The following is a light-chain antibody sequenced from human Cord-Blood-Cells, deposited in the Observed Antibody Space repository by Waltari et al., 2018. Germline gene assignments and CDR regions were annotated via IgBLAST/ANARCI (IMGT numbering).Light chain of an antibody. Sequence: SYELTQPPSVSVSPGQTARITGSVAALPKQSAYWSQQKPGQAPVMVIYKDSERPSGIPDRFSGSSSGTTVTLTISGVQAEDEADYYCQSADSSGTYYVFGTGTKVTVL. CDR1: ALPKQS. CDR2: KDS. V-gene: IGLV3-25*03. J-gene: IGLJ1*01. CDR3: QSADSSGTYYV.